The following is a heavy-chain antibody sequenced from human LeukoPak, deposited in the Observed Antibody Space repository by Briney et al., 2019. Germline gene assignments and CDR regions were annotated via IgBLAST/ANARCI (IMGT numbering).Heavy chain of an antibody. J-gene: IGHJ4*02. D-gene: IGHD2-2*01. V-gene: IGHV1-18*01. Sequence: ASVKVSCKASGYTFTSYGISWVRQAPGQGLEWMGWISAYNGNTNYAQKLQGRVTMTTDTSTSTAYMELRSLRSDDTAVYYCARDLAYIVVVPAAIGHWGQGTLVTVSS. CDR2: ISAYNGNT. CDR1: GYTFTSYG. CDR3: ARDLAYIVVVPAAIGH.